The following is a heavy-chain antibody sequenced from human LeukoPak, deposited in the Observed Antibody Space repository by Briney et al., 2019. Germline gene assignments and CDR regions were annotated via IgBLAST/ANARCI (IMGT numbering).Heavy chain of an antibody. CDR2: IFPGGSKI. V-gene: IGHV5-51*01. Sequence: GESLKISCKGSGYSFTSYWIGWVRQMPGKGLEYMGIIFPGGSKIRYSPSFQGQVTISVDKSISTAYLQWTSLRASDTAIYYCARDTGRPQAGWFDTWGQGTLVTVSS. D-gene: IGHD3-10*01. CDR1: GYSFTSYW. J-gene: IGHJ5*02. CDR3: ARDTGRPQAGWFDT.